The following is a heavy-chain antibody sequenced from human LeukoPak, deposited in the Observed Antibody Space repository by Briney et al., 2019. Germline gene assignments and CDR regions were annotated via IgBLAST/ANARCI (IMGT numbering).Heavy chain of an antibody. Sequence: SETLSLTCTVSDGSLSSYYWSWIRQPAGKGREWIGRIYTSGSTSYNPSLKSRVTMSVDTSKKQFSLKLSSVTAADTAVYYCARDTTSGHFDYWGQGTLVTVSS. D-gene: IGHD2-2*01. V-gene: IGHV4-4*07. CDR3: ARDTTSGHFDY. J-gene: IGHJ4*02. CDR1: DGSLSSYY. CDR2: IYTSGST.